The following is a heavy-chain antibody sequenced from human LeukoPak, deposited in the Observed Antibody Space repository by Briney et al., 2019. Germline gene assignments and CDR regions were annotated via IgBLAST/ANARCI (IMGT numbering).Heavy chain of an antibody. V-gene: IGHV2-70*17. Sequence: SGPALVKPTQTLTLTCTFSGFSLSTPEMCVTWIRQPPGKALEWLARIDWDDDKFYSPSLRARLTISKDTPKNQVVLRMTNMDPVDTGTYYCARMTPDSPSFDYWGQGALITVSS. CDR2: IDWDDDK. J-gene: IGHJ4*02. CDR3: ARMTPDSPSFDY. CDR1: GFSLSTPEMC. D-gene: IGHD2-15*01.